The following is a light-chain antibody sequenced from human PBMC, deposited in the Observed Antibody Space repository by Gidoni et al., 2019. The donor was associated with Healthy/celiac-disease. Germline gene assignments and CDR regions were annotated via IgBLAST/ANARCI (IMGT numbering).Light chain of an antibody. CDR1: QSISSY. J-gene: IGKJ1*01. CDR3: QQSYRTPHT. V-gene: IGKV1-39*01. CDR2: AAS. Sequence: DTQMTQPPSSLSASVGYRVTITCRASQSISSYLNWYQQKPGKAPKLLIYAASSLQSGAPSRFSGSGSGTAFTLTISSLQPEDFATCSCQQSYRTPHTFGQGTKVEIK.